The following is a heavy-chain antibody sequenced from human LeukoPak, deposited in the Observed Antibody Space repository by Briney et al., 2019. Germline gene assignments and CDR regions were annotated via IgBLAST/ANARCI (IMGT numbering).Heavy chain of an antibody. V-gene: IGHV4-59*11. J-gene: IGHJ6*03. CDR1: GGSISSHY. CDR2: IYYSGST. D-gene: IGHD4-17*01. CDR3: ARLLYGDYYYYYYYMDV. Sequence: PSETLSLTCTVSGGSISSHYWSWIRQPPGKGLEWIGYIYYSGSTNYNPSLKSRVTISVDTSKNQFSLKLSSVTAADTAVYYCARLLYGDYYYYYYYMDVWGKGTTVTVSS.